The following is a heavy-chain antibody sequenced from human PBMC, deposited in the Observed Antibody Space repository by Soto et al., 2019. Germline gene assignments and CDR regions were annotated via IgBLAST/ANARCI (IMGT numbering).Heavy chain of an antibody. CDR1: GYTFTGYY. CDR2: INPNSGGT. Sequence: GASVKVSCKASGYTFTGYYMHWVRQAPGHGLEWMGWINPNSGGTNYAQKFQGWVTMTRDTSISTAYMELSRLRSDDTAVYYCARAIYGSGSYYIDYWGQGTLVTVSS. J-gene: IGHJ4*02. V-gene: IGHV1-2*04. CDR3: ARAIYGSGSYYIDY. D-gene: IGHD3-10*01.